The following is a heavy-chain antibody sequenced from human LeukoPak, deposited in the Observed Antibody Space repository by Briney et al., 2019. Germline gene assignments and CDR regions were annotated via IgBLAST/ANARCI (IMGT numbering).Heavy chain of an antibody. J-gene: IGHJ4*02. Sequence: SQTLSLTCAISGDSVSNNRASWGSVRQSPSRGLEWLGRTYYRSQWFDDFAPSLRSRITINPDTSKNQFSLQLTSVTPEDTAVYYCVRIRGLGLFDYWGQGTLVTVSS. CDR2: TYYRSQWFD. CDR3: VRIRGLGLFDY. V-gene: IGHV6-1*01. D-gene: IGHD1-26*01. CDR1: GDSVSNNRAS.